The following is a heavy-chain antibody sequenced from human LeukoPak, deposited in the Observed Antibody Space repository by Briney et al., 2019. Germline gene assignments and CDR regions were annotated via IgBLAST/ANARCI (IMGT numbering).Heavy chain of an antibody. CDR3: AREPYYDSSGYSPDY. CDR2: VSSSGSFI. D-gene: IGHD3-22*01. V-gene: IGHV3-11*04. Sequence: GGSLRLSCAASGFTFSGHWMHWVRQAPGKGLEWVSYVSSSGSFIYYADSVKGRFTISRDNAKNSLYLHMNSLRAEDTALYYCAREPYYDSSGYSPDYWGQGTLVTVSS. CDR1: GFTFSGHW. J-gene: IGHJ4*02.